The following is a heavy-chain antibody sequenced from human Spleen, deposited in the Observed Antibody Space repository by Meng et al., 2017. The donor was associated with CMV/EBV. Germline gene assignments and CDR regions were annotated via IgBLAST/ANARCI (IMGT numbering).Heavy chain of an antibody. J-gene: IGHJ6*02. V-gene: IGHV3-21*01. Sequence: GGSLRLCCAASGFTFSSYSMNWVRQAPGKGLEWVSSISGSSSYIYYADSVKGRFTSSRDNAKNSLYLQMNSLRAEDTAVYYCARDLSVTTWGYYGMDVWGQGTTVTVSS. D-gene: IGHD4-17*01. CDR1: GFTFSSYS. CDR2: ISGSSSYI. CDR3: ARDLSVTTWGYYGMDV.